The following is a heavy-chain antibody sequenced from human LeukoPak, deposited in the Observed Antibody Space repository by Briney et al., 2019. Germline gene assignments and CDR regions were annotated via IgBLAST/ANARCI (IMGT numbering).Heavy chain of an antibody. J-gene: IGHJ6*02. CDR1: GGFISSGGYY. V-gene: IGHV4-31*03. Sequence: SETLSLTCTVSGGFISSGGYYWSWIRQHPGKGLEWIGYIYYSGSTYYNPSLKSRVTISVDTSKNQFSLKLSSVTAADTAVYYCATLWLEDYYGMDVWGQGTTVTVSS. CDR3: ATLWLEDYYGMDV. CDR2: IYYSGST. D-gene: IGHD6-19*01.